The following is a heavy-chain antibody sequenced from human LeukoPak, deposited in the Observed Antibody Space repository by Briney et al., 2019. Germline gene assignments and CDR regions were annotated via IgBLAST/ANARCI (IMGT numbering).Heavy chain of an antibody. Sequence: SETLSLTCTVSGGSISSYYWSWVRQPPGKGLEWIGYVYYSGATNYNPSLKSRVTISIDASKNQLSLRLDPVTAADTAVYYCARSQYSYGLNYWGQGTLVTVSS. CDR1: GGSISSYY. CDR3: ARSQYSYGLNY. CDR2: VYYSGAT. D-gene: IGHD5-18*01. V-gene: IGHV4-59*01. J-gene: IGHJ4*02.